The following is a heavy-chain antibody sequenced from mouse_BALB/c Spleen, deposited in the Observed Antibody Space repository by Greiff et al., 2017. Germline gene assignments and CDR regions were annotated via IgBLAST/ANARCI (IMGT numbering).Heavy chain of an antibody. D-gene: IGHD2-1*01. CDR3: ARDGGNYGYFDY. CDR1: GFTFSDYG. J-gene: IGHJ2*01. V-gene: IGHV5-15*02. Sequence: DVKLVESGGGLVQPGGSRKLSCAASGFTFSDYGMAWVRQAPGKGPEWVAFISTLAYSIYYADTVTGRFTISRENAKNTLYLEMSSLRSEDTAMYYCARDGGNYGYFDYWGQGTTLTVSS. CDR2: ISTLAYSI.